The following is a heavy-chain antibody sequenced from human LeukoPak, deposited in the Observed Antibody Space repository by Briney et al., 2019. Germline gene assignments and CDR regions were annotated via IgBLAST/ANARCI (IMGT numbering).Heavy chain of an antibody. V-gene: IGHV4-4*07. CDR3: ARGGRNYFFYGMDV. CDR2: FYTSGST. Sequence: AETLTLSCTVSGCTISSYYMNWVRQAAGKGLEWIGPFYTSGSTNYNPSLKSRVTISVDTYKNQYSLKMTSVTAADTAVYYCARGGRNYFFYGMDVWGQGTTVTVSS. CDR1: GCTISSYY. J-gene: IGHJ6*02. D-gene: IGHD3-16*01.